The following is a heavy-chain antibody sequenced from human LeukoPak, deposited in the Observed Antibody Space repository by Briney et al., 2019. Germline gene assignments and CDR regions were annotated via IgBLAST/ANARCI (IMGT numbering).Heavy chain of an antibody. J-gene: IGHJ4*02. CDR1: GYSFTSYW. Sequence: GESLKISCKGSGYSFTSYWISWVRQMPGKGLEWMGRIDPSDSYTNYSPSFQGHVTISADKSISTAYLQWSSLKASDTAMYYCARKDYGDSPLVYWGQGTLVTVSS. V-gene: IGHV5-10-1*01. CDR3: ARKDYGDSPLVY. D-gene: IGHD4-17*01. CDR2: IDPSDSYT.